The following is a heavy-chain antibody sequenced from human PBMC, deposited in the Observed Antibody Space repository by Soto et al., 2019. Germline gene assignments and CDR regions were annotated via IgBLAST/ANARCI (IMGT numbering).Heavy chain of an antibody. CDR1: GGSISSSSYY. CDR2: IYYSGST. CDR3: ATTIGQWLGAY. J-gene: IGHJ4*02. Sequence: QLQLQESGPGLVKPSETLSLTCTVSGGSISSSSYYWGWIRQPPGKGLEWIGSIYYSGSTYYNPSLKSRVTIAVDTSKNQFSLKLSSVTAADTAVYYCATTIGQWLGAYWGQGTLVTVSS. D-gene: IGHD6-19*01. V-gene: IGHV4-39*01.